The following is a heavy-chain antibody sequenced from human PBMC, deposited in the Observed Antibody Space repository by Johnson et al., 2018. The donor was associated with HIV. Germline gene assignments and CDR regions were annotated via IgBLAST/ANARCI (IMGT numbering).Heavy chain of an antibody. V-gene: IGHV3-30*03. J-gene: IGHJ3*02. CDR2: ISYDESNK. D-gene: IGHD3-10*01. CDR1: GFTFSSYA. CDR3: ARDSGLLLWSQGGFSAFDI. Sequence: QVQLVESGGGVVQPERSLRLSCSASGFTFSSYAMSWVRQAPGKGLEWVAVISYDESNKYYADYVKGRFTISRDKAKNSLYLQMNSLRAEDTAVYYCARDSGLLLWSQGGFSAFDIWGQGTMVTVSS.